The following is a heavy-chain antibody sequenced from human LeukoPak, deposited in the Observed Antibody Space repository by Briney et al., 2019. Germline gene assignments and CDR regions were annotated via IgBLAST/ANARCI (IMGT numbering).Heavy chain of an antibody. Sequence: GGSLRLSCAVSGFTFSTYSMSWVRPAPGKGLEWVSVGSGSSGTIYYADSVKGRFTISRDNSKHALYLQMNSLRAEDTAGYDCAKDRQEWELFDHWGQGTLVTVCS. V-gene: IGHV3-23*01. D-gene: IGHD1-26*01. J-gene: IGHJ4*02. CDR1: GFTFSTYS. CDR3: AKDRQEWELFDH. CDR2: GSGSSGTI.